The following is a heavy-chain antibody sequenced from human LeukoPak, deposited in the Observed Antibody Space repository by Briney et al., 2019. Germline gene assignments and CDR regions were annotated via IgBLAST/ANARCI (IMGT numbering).Heavy chain of an antibody. CDR3: ARREPMVRGGIN. CDR1: GGSISSYY. D-gene: IGHD3-10*01. V-gene: IGHV4-59*08. CDR2: IYYSGST. J-gene: IGHJ4*02. Sequence: SETLSLTCTVSGGSISSYYWSWIRQPPGKGLEWIGYIYYSGSTNYNPSLKSRVTISVDTSKNQFSLKLSSVTAADTAVYYCARREPMVRGGINWGQGTLVTVSS.